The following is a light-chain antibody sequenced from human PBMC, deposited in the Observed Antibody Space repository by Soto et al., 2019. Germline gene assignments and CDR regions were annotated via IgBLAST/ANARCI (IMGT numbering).Light chain of an antibody. CDR1: QSVSSSY. Sequence: EIVLTQSPGTLSLSPGERATLSCRASQSVSSSYLAWYQQKPGQAPRLLIYGTSSRATAIPDRFSGSGSGTKFTLTISRLEPEDFALYYCQQSGSSSWTFGQGTKVEIK. CDR2: GTS. J-gene: IGKJ1*01. CDR3: QQSGSSSWT. V-gene: IGKV3-20*01.